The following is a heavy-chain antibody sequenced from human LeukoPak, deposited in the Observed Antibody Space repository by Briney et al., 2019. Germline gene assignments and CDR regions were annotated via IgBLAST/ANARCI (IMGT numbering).Heavy chain of an antibody. CDR1: GGSISSYY. V-gene: IGHV4-59*01. D-gene: IGHD3-3*01. CDR3: ARDDFWSGHRYFDY. Sequence: SETLSLTCTVSGGSISSYYWSWIWQPPGKGLEWIGYIYYSGVTDYNPSLKSRVTISVDTSKNQPSLKLSSVTAADTAVYYCARDDFWSGHRYFDYWGQGTLVTVSS. CDR2: IYYSGVT. J-gene: IGHJ4*02.